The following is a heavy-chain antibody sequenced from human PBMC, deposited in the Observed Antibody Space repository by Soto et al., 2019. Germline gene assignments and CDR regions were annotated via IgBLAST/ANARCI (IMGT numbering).Heavy chain of an antibody. J-gene: IGHJ4*02. Sequence: QVQLVQSGAEVKKPGASGKVSCKASGYTFTSYGISWVRQAPGQGLDWMGWINAYKGITNYAQKLQGRVTVTTDTSTSTAYMELRSLRSDDTAVYYCARDVGYGLIDYWGQGTLVTVSS. CDR3: ARDVGYGLIDY. V-gene: IGHV1-18*01. CDR2: INAYKGIT. D-gene: IGHD5-18*01. CDR1: GYTFTSYG.